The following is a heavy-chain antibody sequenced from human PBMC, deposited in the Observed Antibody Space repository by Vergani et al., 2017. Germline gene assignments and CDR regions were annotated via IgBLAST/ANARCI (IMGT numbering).Heavy chain of an antibody. CDR3: ARYIGVVTAAFEI. V-gene: IGHV3-53*01. Sequence: EVQLVESGGGLIQPGGSLRLSCAASGFTVSSNYMSWVRQAPGKGLEWVSVIYSGGSTYYADPVKGRFTISRDNSKNTLYLQMNSLRAEDTAVYYCARYIGVVTAAFEIWGQGTMVTVSS. CDR2: IYSGGST. D-gene: IGHD3-3*01. CDR1: GFTVSSNY. J-gene: IGHJ3*02.